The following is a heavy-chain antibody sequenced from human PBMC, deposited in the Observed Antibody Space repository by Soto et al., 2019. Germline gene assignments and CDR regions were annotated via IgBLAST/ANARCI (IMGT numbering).Heavy chain of an antibody. CDR2: INHSGST. CDR3: AREKAYYDFWSGYYTRDMKTYYYYGMDV. V-gene: IGHV4-34*01. Sequence: PSETLSLTCAVYGGSFSCYYWSWIRQPPGKGLEWIGEINHSGSTNYNPSLKSRVTISVDTSKNQFSLKLSSVTAADTAVYYCAREKAYYDFWSGYYTRDMKTYYYYGMDVWGQGTTVTVSS. J-gene: IGHJ6*02. CDR1: GGSFSCYY. D-gene: IGHD3-3*01.